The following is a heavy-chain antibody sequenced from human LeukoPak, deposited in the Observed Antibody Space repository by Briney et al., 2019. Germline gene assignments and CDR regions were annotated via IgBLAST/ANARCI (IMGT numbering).Heavy chain of an antibody. Sequence: GGSLRLSCAASGFTFSAYSMNWVRQAPGKGLEWVGRTRDKANSCTTEYAASVKGRFTISRDDSKNSLYLQMNSLKTEDTAVYYCARDQPIATAGARYHFDYWGRGTPVTVSS. CDR2: TRDKANSCTT. CDR1: GFTFSAYS. V-gene: IGHV3-72*01. J-gene: IGHJ4*02. D-gene: IGHD6-13*01. CDR3: ARDQPIATAGARYHFDY.